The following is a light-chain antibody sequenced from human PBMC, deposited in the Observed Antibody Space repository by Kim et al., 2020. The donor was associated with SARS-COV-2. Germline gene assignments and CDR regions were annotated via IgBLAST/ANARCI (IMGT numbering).Light chain of an antibody. CDR1: SPNIGSNA. CDR2: AND. CDR3: ATWDDSLNGVV. J-gene: IGLJ2*01. V-gene: IGLV1-44*01. Sequence: GQRVTISCSGSSPNIGSNAVNWYQPLPGTAPKLLIYANDQRPSGVPDRLSGSKSGTSASLAISGLQSEDEADYYCATWDDSLNGVVFGGGTQLTVL.